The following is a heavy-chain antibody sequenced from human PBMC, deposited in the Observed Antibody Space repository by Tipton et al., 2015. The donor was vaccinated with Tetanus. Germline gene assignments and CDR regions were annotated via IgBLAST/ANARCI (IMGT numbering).Heavy chain of an antibody. CDR2: TYYRSKWSS. Sequence: QLVQSGAEVKPSQTLSLTCAISGDSVSRNTAAWNWIRQSPSRGLEWLGRTYYRSKWSSDYAISVKSRITINPETSKNRFSLQLNSVTPEDTAVYYWARGTGGSGDYCYGMDVWGQGTTVTVSS. V-gene: IGHV6-1*01. D-gene: IGHD3-16*01. CDR3: ARGTGGSGDYCYGMDV. J-gene: IGHJ6*02. CDR1: GDSVSRNTAA.